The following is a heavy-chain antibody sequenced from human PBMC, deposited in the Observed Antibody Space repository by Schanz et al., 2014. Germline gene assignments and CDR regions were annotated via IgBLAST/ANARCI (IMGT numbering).Heavy chain of an antibody. Sequence: EVQLVESGGGLVQPGGSLRLSCAASGFSFINYWMTWFRQAPGKGLEWVANIIHDGSEKFYVDSVKGRFTISRDNAKNSLYLQMDALRAEDTAVYYCARDLRNSRPSYYDHWGQGTLVTVSA. D-gene: IGHD6-13*01. V-gene: IGHV3-7*01. CDR2: IIHDGSEK. CDR1: GFSFINYW. CDR3: ARDLRNSRPSYYDH. J-gene: IGHJ4*02.